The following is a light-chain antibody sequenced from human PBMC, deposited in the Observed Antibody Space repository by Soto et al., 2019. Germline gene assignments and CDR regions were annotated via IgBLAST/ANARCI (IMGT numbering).Light chain of an antibody. V-gene: IGKV1-5*03. Sequence: DIQMTQSPSTLSASVGDRVTITCRASQSISSWVAWYQQKPGKGPKLLIYKASHLESGFPSRFSGSGSGTEFTLTISSLQPGDFATYYCQHYNTYPWTFGHGTKVDIK. CDR2: KAS. CDR1: QSISSW. CDR3: QHYNTYPWT. J-gene: IGKJ1*01.